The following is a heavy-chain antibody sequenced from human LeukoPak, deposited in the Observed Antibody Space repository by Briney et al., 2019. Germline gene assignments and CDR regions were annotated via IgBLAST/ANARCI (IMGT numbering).Heavy chain of an antibody. CDR1: GYTLTELS. CDR3: ARGAHGHDSSGYYYGY. D-gene: IGHD3-22*01. CDR2: FDPEDGET. J-gene: IGHJ4*02. Sequence: GASVKVSCTVSGYTLTELSMHWVRQAPGKGHEWMGGFDPEDGETIYAQKFQGRVTMTEDTSTDTAYMELSSLRSEDTAVYYCARGAHGHDSSGYYYGYWGQGTLVSVSS. V-gene: IGHV1-24*01.